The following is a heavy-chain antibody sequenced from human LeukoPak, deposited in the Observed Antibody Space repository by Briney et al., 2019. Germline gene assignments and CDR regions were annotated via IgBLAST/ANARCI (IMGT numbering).Heavy chain of an antibody. J-gene: IGHJ4*02. V-gene: IGHV3-72*01. CDR3: ARVRGTYKNFDY. Sequence: GGSLRLSCAASGFTFSDHYMDWVRQAPGKGLEWVGHIRNKAKSYTTEYAASVKGRFTISRDDSKNSLYLQMNSLKIEDTAVYYCARVRGTYKNFDYWGQGTLVTVFS. CDR1: GFTFSDHY. CDR2: IRNKAKSYTT. D-gene: IGHD5-24*01.